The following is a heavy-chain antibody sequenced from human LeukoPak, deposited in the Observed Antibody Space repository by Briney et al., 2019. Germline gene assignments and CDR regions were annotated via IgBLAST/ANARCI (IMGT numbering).Heavy chain of an antibody. J-gene: IGHJ5*02. CDR2: ISYDGSNK. V-gene: IGHV3-30-3*01. CDR3: ARGRGGDNSNWFDP. D-gene: IGHD1-20*01. CDR1: GFTFSSYA. Sequence: PGRSLVLSCAASGFTFSSYAMHGVRPAPGKGREWVAVISYDGSNKYYADSVKGRFTISRDNSKTTLYLQMNSLSAEDTAVYYCARGRGGDNSNWFDPWGPGTLVTVSS.